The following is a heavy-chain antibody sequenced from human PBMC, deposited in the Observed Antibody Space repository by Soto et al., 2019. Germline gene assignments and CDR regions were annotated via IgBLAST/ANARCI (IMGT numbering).Heavy chain of an antibody. V-gene: IGHV3-11*01. Sequence: GGSLRLSCAASGFTFSDYYMSWIRQAPGKGLEWVSYISSSGSTIYYADSVKGRFTISRDNAKNSLYLQMNSLRAEDTAVYYCARDRRRSGSHGGYYYYGMDVWGQGTTVTVSS. CDR2: ISSSGSTI. CDR1: GFTFSDYY. D-gene: IGHD1-26*01. CDR3: ARDRRRSGSHGGYYYYGMDV. J-gene: IGHJ6*02.